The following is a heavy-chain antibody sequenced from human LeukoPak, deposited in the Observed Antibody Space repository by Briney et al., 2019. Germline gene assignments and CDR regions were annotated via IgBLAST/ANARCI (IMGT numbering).Heavy chain of an antibody. J-gene: IGHJ4*02. Sequence: GGSLRLSCTASGFTFGDYAMSWVRQAPGKGLEWVGVIRSKAYGGTTDYAASVKGRFTISRDDPKSVAYLQTNSLNTDDTALYYCTRYYYGSGSYYKFDSWGQGTLVTVSS. D-gene: IGHD3-10*01. CDR3: TRYYYGSGSYYKFDS. CDR2: IRSKAYGGTT. V-gene: IGHV3-49*04. CDR1: GFTFGDYA.